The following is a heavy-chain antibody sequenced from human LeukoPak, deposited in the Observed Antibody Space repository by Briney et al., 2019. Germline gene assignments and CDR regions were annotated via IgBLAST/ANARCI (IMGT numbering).Heavy chain of an antibody. CDR2: IYYSGST. V-gene: IGHV4-39*01. Sequence: SETLSLTCTVSGGSISSSSYYWGWIRHPPGKGLEWVGSIYYSGSTYYNPSLKGRVAISVDTSKNQFSLKLSSVTAADTAVYYCATLRSITVIVVVSPGLFDYWGQGTLVTVSS. D-gene: IGHD3-22*01. CDR1: GGSISSSSYY. CDR3: ATLRSITVIVVVSPGLFDY. J-gene: IGHJ4*02.